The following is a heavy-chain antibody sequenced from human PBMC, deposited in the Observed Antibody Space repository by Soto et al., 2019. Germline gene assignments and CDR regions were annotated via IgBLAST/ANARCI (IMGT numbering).Heavy chain of an antibody. Sequence: PGESLKISCKGSGYTFSNFWIGWVRQMPGKGLEWMGIIFPGDSDTGYSPSFEGHVTISTDNSISTAYLHWSSLKASDTAIYYCARHSGSDREGFDSWGQGTTVTVSS. CDR2: IFPGDSDT. J-gene: IGHJ4*03. V-gene: IGHV5-51*01. CDR1: GYTFSNFW. D-gene: IGHD1-26*01. CDR3: ARHSGSDREGFDS.